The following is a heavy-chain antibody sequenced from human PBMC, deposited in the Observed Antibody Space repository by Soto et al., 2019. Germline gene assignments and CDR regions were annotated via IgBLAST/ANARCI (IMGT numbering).Heavy chain of an antibody. CDR1: GGSISSGGYY. Sequence: PSETLSLTCTVSGGSISSGGYYWSWIRQHPGKGLEWIGYIYYSGSTYYNPSLKSRVTISVDTSKNQFSLKLSSVTAADTAVYYCARGRYCGGDCYYFDYWGQGTLVTVSS. V-gene: IGHV4-31*03. J-gene: IGHJ4*02. CDR2: IYYSGST. CDR3: ARGRYCGGDCYYFDY. D-gene: IGHD2-21*02.